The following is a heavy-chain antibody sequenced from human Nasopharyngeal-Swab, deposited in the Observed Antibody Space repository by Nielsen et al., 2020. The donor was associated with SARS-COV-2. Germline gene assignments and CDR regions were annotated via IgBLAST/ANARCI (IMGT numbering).Heavy chain of an antibody. CDR3: VKDPDPTPLTWYFDL. V-gene: IGHV3-43*01. Sequence: GESLKISCAASGFTFDDYTMHWVRQAPGRGLEWISLISWDGDRPYYADSVKGRFTISRDNSKNSPYLQMNSLRTEDTAFYYCVKDPDPTPLTWYFDLWGRGTLVTVSS. CDR2: ISWDGDRP. J-gene: IGHJ2*01. CDR1: GFTFDDYT.